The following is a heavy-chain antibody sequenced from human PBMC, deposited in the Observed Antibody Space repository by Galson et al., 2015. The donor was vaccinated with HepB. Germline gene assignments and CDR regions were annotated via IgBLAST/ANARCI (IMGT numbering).Heavy chain of an antibody. CDR1: GFTFGSHA. D-gene: IGHD3-16*02. V-gene: IGHV3-23*01. J-gene: IGHJ4*02. CDR3: AKSVARGLIPNFFDH. CDR2: ISGSRGNV. Sequence: SLRLSCAASGFTFGSHAMSWVRQTPGKGLQWVATISGSRGNVDYADSVKGRFTISKDISRDTLYLQMNSLRVDDTAVYFCAKSVARGLIPNFFDHWGQGTLVTVSS.